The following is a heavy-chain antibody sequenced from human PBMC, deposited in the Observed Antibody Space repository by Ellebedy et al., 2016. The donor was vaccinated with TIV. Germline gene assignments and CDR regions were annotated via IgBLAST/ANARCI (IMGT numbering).Heavy chain of an antibody. CDR1: NGSFSSYY. Sequence: SETLSLTXTVSNGSFSSYYWSWIRQSAGKGLEWIGRIFMSGSSSYNPSLKSRVNMSVDASKTQFSLSLSSVTAADTAVYFCARLRQSRDRSHWYFDLWGRGTLVTVSS. V-gene: IGHV4-4*07. CDR3: ARLRQSRDRSHWYFDL. J-gene: IGHJ2*01. D-gene: IGHD1-14*01. CDR2: IFMSGSS.